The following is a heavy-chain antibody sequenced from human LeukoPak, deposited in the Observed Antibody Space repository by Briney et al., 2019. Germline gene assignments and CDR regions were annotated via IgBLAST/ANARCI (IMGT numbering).Heavy chain of an antibody. V-gene: IGHV1-69*06. Sequence: GASVKVSCKASGGTFSSCAISWVRQAPGQGLEWMGGIIPIFGTASYAQKFQGRVTITADKSTSTAYMELSSLRSEDTAVYYCARVGEDFWSGYYQANAFDIWGQGTMVTVSS. CDR3: ARVGEDFWSGYYQANAFDI. CDR1: GGTFSSCA. D-gene: IGHD3-3*01. J-gene: IGHJ3*02. CDR2: IIPIFGTA.